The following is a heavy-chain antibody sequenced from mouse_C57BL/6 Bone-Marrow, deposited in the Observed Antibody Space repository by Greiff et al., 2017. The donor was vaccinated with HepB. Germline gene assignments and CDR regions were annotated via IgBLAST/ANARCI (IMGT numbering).Heavy chain of an antibody. V-gene: IGHV5-6*01. CDR1: GFTFSSYG. CDR2: ISSGGSYT. CDR3: ARHDGYYVGFAY. J-gene: IGHJ3*01. Sequence: EVKLMESGGDLVKPGGSLKLSCAASGFTFSSYGMSWVRQTPDKRLEWVATISSGGSYTYYPDSVKGRFTISRENAKNTLYLQMSSLKSEDTAMYYCARHDGYYVGFAYWGQGTLVTVSA. D-gene: IGHD2-3*01.